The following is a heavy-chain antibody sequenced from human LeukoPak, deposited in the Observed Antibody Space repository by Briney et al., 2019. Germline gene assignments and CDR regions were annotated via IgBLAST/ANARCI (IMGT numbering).Heavy chain of an antibody. CDR2: IHPEGNEK. J-gene: IGHJ4*02. CDR3: ARGDAFSGDH. Sequence: PGGSLRLSCAASGFTFRNFWMSWVRRAPGRGLEWVANIHPEGNEKYHVESVKGGFTISRDNAKSSLFLQMNGLRAEDTAVYYCARGDAFSGDHWGQGTLVTVSS. V-gene: IGHV3-7*04. CDR1: GFTFRNFW.